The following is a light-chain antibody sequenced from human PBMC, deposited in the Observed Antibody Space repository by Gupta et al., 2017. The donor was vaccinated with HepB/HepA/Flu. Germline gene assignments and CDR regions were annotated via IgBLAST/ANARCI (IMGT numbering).Light chain of an antibody. J-gene: IGLJ3*02. CDR2: EVT. CDR1: SSDIGTYYF. CDR3: CSYAGSETLV. Sequence: QSALTQTVAVSGSPGPSLAISCGGPSSDIGTYYFVSWFQQHPGKAPKLMIYEVTKRPSGVSNRFSGSKSGNTASLTISGLQAEDEAGYHCCSYAGSETLVFGGGTKLTVL. V-gene: IGLV2-23*02.